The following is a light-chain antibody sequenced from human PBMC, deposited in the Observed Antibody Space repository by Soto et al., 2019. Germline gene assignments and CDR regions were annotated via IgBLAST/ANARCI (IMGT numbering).Light chain of an antibody. Sequence: EVVLTQFPATLSLSPGESATLSCRANQGVSSHLAWYQHNPSRPPRLLIFGASDRATGIPARFSGSGSGTDFTPTISSLEADDFAVYYCQQRSTWPISFGGGTKVEI. CDR2: GAS. V-gene: IGKV3-11*01. J-gene: IGKJ4*01. CDR1: QGVSSH. CDR3: QQRSTWPIS.